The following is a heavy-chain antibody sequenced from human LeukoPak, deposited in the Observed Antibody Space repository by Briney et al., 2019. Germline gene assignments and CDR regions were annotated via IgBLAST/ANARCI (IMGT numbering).Heavy chain of an antibody. Sequence: SETLSLTCSVTGGSISRSSYYWGWICQPPGEGLEWIGNIHYSGKTYYNPSLKSRVTISIDTSKNQFSLKLSSVTAADTAVYSCAKVGGLAVAGTDNWMDPWGQGTLVTVSS. CDR3: AKVGGLAVAGTDNWMDP. CDR1: GGSISRSSYY. D-gene: IGHD6-19*01. V-gene: IGHV4-39*02. J-gene: IGHJ5*02. CDR2: IHYSGKT.